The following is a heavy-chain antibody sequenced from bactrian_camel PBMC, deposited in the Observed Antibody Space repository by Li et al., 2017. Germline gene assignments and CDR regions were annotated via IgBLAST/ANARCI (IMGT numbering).Heavy chain of an antibody. CDR3: KTDWVGGKRCPRSGCFGY. V-gene: IGHV3S40*01. CDR1: GFTFRSSE. J-gene: IGHJ6*01. CDR2: ISGDST. Sequence: EVQLVESGGGSVQAGGSLRLSCAASGFTFRSSEMTWVRQAPGKGLEWISGISGDSTFYADAVKGRFTFSKDNDKNTLYLQLNSLKTEDTAMYYCKTDWVGGKRCPRSGCFGYWGQGTQVTVS. D-gene: IGHD5*01.